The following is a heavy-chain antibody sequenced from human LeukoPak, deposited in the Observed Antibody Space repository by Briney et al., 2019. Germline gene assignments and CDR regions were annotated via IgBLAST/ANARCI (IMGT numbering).Heavy chain of an antibody. D-gene: IGHD6-13*01. CDR2: IKPDGTTK. V-gene: IGHV3-7*03. Sequence: PGGSLRLSCEASGFIFSSYGMHWVRQAPGKGLEWVANIKPDGTTKFYVDSVKGRFTISRDNALNSLYLQMNSLRAEDTAIYYCARSIPYGTTWYGRSDYWGQGTLVTVSS. J-gene: IGHJ4*02. CDR1: GFIFSSYG. CDR3: ARSIPYGTTWYGRSDY.